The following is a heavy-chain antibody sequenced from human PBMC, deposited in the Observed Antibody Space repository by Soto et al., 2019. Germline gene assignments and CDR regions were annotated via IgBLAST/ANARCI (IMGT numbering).Heavy chain of an antibody. CDR2: ISGSGGST. V-gene: IGHV3-23*01. Sequence: GGSLRLSCAASGFTFSSYAMSWVRQAPGKGLEWVSAISGSGGSTYYADSVKGRFTISRDNSKNTLYLQMNSLRAEDTAVYYCAKGTEGYCSGGSCYSGFDYWGQGTLVTVSS. CDR3: AKGTEGYCSGGSCYSGFDY. J-gene: IGHJ4*02. D-gene: IGHD2-15*01. CDR1: GFTFSSYA.